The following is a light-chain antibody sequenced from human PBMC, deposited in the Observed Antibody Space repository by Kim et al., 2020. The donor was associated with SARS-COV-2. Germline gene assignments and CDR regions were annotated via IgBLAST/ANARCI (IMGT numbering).Light chain of an antibody. Sequence: SASTWDRFTITCRAGQGISSYLAWYQQKPGKAPKLLIYAASTLQSGVPSRFSGSGSGTDFTLTISCLQSEDFATYYCQQYYSYPYTFGQGTKLEI. CDR2: AAS. CDR1: QGISSY. V-gene: IGKV1-8*01. CDR3: QQYYSYPYT. J-gene: IGKJ2*01.